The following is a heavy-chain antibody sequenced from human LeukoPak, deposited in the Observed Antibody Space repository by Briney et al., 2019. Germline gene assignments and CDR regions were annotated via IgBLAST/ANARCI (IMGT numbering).Heavy chain of an antibody. D-gene: IGHD6-13*01. CDR3: ARHLRIAADFDY. J-gene: IGHJ4*02. CDR1: GGSISSSSYY. V-gene: IGHV4-39*01. CDR2: IYYSGST. Sequence: PSETLSLTCTVSGGSISSSSYYWGWIRQPPGKGLEWIGSIYYSGSTYYNPSLKSRVTISVDTSKNQFSLKLSSVTAADTAAYYCARHLRIAADFDYWGQGTLVTVSS.